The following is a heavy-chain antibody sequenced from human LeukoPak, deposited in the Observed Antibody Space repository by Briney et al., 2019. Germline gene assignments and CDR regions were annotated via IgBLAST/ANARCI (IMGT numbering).Heavy chain of an antibody. D-gene: IGHD6-19*01. J-gene: IGHJ4*02. CDR3: TKLKGWYGEGFFDY. V-gene: IGHV3-53*01. Sequence: GGSLRLSCAASGFTVSSNYMSWVRQPAGKGLEWVSVLYSGGATFYADSVKGRLTISRDTSKNTLYLQMNDLRADDTAVYYCTKLKGWYGEGFFDYWGQGTLVTVSS. CDR2: LYSGGAT. CDR1: GFTVSSNY.